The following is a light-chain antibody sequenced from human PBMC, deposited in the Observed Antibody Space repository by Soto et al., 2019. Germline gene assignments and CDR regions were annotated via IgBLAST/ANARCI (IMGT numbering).Light chain of an antibody. V-gene: IGKV4-1*01. Sequence: DIVMTQSPDSLAVSLGERATINCKSSQCVLYSSNNKNYLAWYQQKPGQPPKLLIYWASTRESGVPDRFSGSGSGTDFTLTISSLQAEDVAVYYCQQYSSTSTFGGGTKVEIK. CDR1: QCVLYSSNNKNY. CDR3: QQYSSTST. J-gene: IGKJ4*01. CDR2: WAS.